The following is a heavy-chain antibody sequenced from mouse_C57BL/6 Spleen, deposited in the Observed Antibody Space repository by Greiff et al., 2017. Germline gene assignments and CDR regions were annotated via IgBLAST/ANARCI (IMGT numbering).Heavy chain of an antibody. CDR3: ARDRAGTVLDY. CDR1: GFTFSSYA. Sequence: EVMLVESGGGLVKPGGSLKLSCAASGFTFSSYAMSWVRQTPEKRLEWVATISDGGSYTYYPDNVKGRFTISRDNAKNNLYLQMSHLKSEDTAMYYCARDRAGTVLDYWGQGTTLTVSS. D-gene: IGHD3-3*01. V-gene: IGHV5-4*01. CDR2: ISDGGSYT. J-gene: IGHJ2*01.